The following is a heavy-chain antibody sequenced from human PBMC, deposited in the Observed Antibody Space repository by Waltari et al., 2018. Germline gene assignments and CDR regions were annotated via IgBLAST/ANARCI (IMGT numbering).Heavy chain of an antibody. J-gene: IGHJ4*02. CDR3: ATNGGDVASRD. Sequence: EVQLVESGGGLVQPGGSLRLSCAASGLTFNTYWMHWVRQAPGKGLVWVSRINSFGTSTNYADSVKGRFTISRDNAKNTLYLQMNSLRAEDTAVYYCATNGGDVASRDWGQGTLVTVSS. CDR2: INSFGTST. D-gene: IGHD3-16*01. V-gene: IGHV3-74*01. CDR1: GLTFNTYW.